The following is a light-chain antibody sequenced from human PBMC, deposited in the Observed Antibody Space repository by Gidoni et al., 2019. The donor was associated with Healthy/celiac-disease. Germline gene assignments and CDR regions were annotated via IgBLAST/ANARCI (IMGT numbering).Light chain of an antibody. CDR3: QQYDSSPAT. J-gene: IGKJ1*01. V-gene: IGKV3-20*01. Sequence: EIVLTQSPGTLSLSPGERATLSCRASQSISSNYLAWYQQKPGQAPRLLIYGASSRATGLPEQFKWRWFGNKLHLNLRQLEPEDFAVYFCQQYDSSPATFGQGTKVEIK. CDR1: QSISSNY. CDR2: GAS.